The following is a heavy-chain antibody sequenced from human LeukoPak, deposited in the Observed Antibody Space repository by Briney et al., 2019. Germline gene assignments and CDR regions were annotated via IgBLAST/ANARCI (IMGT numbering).Heavy chain of an antibody. J-gene: IGHJ4*02. CDR2: ISGGAGST. CDR1: GFTFSSYA. CDR3: AKGGHTVIVVKIDY. Sequence: GGSLRLSCAASGFTFSSYAMSWVRQAPGKGLEWVSAISGGAGSTYYADSVKGRFTISRDNSKNTLYLQMNSPRAEDTAVYYCAKGGHTVIVVKIDYWGQGTLVTVSS. V-gene: IGHV3-23*01. D-gene: IGHD3-22*01.